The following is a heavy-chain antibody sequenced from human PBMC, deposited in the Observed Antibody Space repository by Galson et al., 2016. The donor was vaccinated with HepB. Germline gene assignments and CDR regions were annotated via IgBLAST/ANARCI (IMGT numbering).Heavy chain of an antibody. J-gene: IGHJ6*02. CDR1: GFTFRNYW. CDR3: ARDNVPRGYDFWSGYYPDDDYYGLDF. Sequence: SLRLSCAASGFTFRNYWMSWVRQAPGKGLEWVANIKLDGSEAYYVDSVEGRFTISRDNAKNSVYLQMNSLRADDTAVYYCARDNVPRGYDFWSGYYPDDDYYGLDFWGQGTTVTVSS. CDR2: IKLDGSEA. D-gene: IGHD3-3*01. V-gene: IGHV3-7*03.